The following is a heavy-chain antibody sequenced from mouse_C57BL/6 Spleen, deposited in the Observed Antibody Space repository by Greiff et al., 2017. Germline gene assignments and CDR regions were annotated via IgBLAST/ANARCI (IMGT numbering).Heavy chain of an antibody. J-gene: IGHJ4*01. CDR1: GYAFSSSW. D-gene: IGHD2-5*01. V-gene: IGHV1-82*01. CDR2: IYPGDGDT. CDR3: AYYSNYYAMDY. Sequence: QVQLQQSGPELVKPGASVKISCKASGYAFSSSWMNWVKQRPGKGLEGIGRIYPGDGDTNYNGKFKGKATLTADKSSSTAYMQLSSLTSEDSAVYFCAYYSNYYAMDYWGQGTSVTVSS.